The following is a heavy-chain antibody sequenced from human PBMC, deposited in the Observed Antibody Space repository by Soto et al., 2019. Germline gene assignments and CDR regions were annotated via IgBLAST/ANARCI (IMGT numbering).Heavy chain of an antibody. CDR1: GFTFSSYA. V-gene: IGHV3-23*01. CDR2: ISGSGITT. J-gene: IGHJ3*02. D-gene: IGHD5-18*01. Sequence: EVQLLESGGGLVQPGGSLRLSCAASGFTFSSYAMTWVRQAPGKGLEWVSAISGSGITTYYADSVKGRFTISRDNSKNTLYLQMNSLRAEDTAVYYCARDRGYGYGYDAFDIWGQGTMVTVSS. CDR3: ARDRGYGYGYDAFDI.